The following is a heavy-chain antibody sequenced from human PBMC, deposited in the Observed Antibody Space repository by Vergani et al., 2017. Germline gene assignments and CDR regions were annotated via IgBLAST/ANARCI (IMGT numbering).Heavy chain of an antibody. V-gene: IGHV1-46*03. D-gene: IGHD3-9*01. J-gene: IGHJ4*02. CDR1: GYTFSNYY. CDR3: ARRDYSILTGYRY. CDR2: INPSGGHT. Sequence: QVQVVQSGAEVKKSGASVKVSCKTSGYTFSNYYMHWVRQAPGQGLEWMGIINPSGGHTNYAQKFQGRVTMTRDTSTSTVYMERSSLRSEDTTIYYCARRDYSILTGYRYWGQGTLVTVSA.